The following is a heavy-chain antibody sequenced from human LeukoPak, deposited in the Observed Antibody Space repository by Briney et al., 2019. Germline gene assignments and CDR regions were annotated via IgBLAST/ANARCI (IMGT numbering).Heavy chain of an antibody. CDR2: MNPNSGNT. J-gene: IGHJ6*03. D-gene: IGHD6-6*01. CDR3: ARVYSSSLTYYYYYYYMDV. Sequence: ASVTVSCKASGYTFTSYDIDWVRQASGQGLEWMGWMNPNSGNTGYAQKFQGRVTMTRNTSISTAYMELSSLRSEDTAVYYCARVYSSSLTYYYYYYYMDVWGKGTTVTVSS. CDR1: GYTFTSYD. V-gene: IGHV1-8*01.